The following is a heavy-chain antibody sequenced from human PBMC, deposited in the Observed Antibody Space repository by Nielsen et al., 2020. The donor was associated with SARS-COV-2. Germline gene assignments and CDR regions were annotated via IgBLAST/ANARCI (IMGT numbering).Heavy chain of an antibody. V-gene: IGHV4-59*08. J-gene: IGHJ4*02. CDR2: IYYSGST. Sequence: SETLSLTCTVSGGSISSYYWSWIRQPPGKGLEWIGYIYYSGSTNYNPSLKSRVTISVDTSKNQFSLKLSSVTAADTAVYYCARRSGDFDYWGQGTLVTVSS. CDR1: GGSISSYY. CDR3: ARRSGDFDY. D-gene: IGHD3-3*01.